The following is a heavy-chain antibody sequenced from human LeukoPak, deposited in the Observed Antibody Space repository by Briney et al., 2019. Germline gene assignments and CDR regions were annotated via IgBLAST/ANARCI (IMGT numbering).Heavy chain of an antibody. Sequence: SQTLSLTCTVSGGSISSASYYWSWIRQPAGKGLEWIGRIYTSGSTNYNPSLKSRVTISIDTSKNQFSLKLSSVTAADTAVYYCARRYGDYGYGWFDPWGQGTLVTVSS. CDR3: ARRYGDYGYGWFDP. CDR2: IYTSGST. J-gene: IGHJ5*02. CDR1: GGSISSASYY. V-gene: IGHV4-61*02. D-gene: IGHD4-17*01.